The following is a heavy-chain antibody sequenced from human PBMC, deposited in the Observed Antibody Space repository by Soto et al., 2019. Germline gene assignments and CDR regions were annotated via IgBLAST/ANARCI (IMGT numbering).Heavy chain of an antibody. CDR3: ARASRVPAANWVAGWFDP. Sequence: SETLSLTCAVYGGSFSGYYWSWIRQPPGKGLEWIGEINHSGSTNYNPSLKSRVTISVDTSKNQFSLKLSSVTAADTAVYYCARASRVPAANWVAGWFDPWGQGTLVT. CDR2: INHSGST. CDR1: GGSFSGYY. J-gene: IGHJ5*02. V-gene: IGHV4-34*01. D-gene: IGHD2-2*01.